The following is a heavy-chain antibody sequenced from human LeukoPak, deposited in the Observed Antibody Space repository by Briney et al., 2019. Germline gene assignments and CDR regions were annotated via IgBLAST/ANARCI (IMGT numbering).Heavy chain of an antibody. CDR1: GGSISSGGYY. CDR2: IYHSGST. D-gene: IGHD1-26*01. V-gene: IGHV4-30-2*01. Sequence: SQTLSLTCTVSGGSISSGGYYWSWIRQPPGKGLEWIGYIYHSGSTYYNPSLKSRVTISVDRSKNQFSLKLSSVTAADTAVYYCARVRYSGSYPDAFDIWGQGTMVTVSS. CDR3: ARVRYSGSYPDAFDI. J-gene: IGHJ3*02.